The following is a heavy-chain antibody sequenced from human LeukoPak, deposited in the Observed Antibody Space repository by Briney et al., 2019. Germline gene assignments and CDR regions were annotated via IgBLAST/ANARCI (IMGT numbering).Heavy chain of an antibody. CDR3: ARGDCSSTSCYLGY. J-gene: IGHJ4*02. D-gene: IGHD2-2*01. V-gene: IGHV4-61*01. CDR1: GGSVSSGSYY. Sequence: PSETLSLTCTVSGGSVSSGSYYWSWIWQPPGKGLEWIGYIYYSGSTNYNPSLKSRVTISVDTSKNQFSLKLSSVTAADTAVYYCARGDCSSTSCYLGYWGQGTLVTVSS. CDR2: IYYSGST.